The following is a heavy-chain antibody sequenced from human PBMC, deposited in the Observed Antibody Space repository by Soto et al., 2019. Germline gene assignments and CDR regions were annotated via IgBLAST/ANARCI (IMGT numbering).Heavy chain of an antibody. CDR2: IYYSGST. CDR3: ARVPSYGDYGFEGVWLDP. Sequence: SETLSLTCTVSGGSISSYYWSWIRQPPGKGLEWIGYIYYSGSTNYNPSLKSRVTISVDTSKNQFSLKLSSVTAADTAVYYCARVPSYGDYGFEGVWLDPWGQGTRVTVS. V-gene: IGHV4-59*01. J-gene: IGHJ5*02. D-gene: IGHD4-17*01. CDR1: GGSISSYY.